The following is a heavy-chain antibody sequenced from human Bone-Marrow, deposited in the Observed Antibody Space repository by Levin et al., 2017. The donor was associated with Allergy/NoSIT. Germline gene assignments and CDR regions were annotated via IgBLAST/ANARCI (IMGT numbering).Heavy chain of an antibody. CDR1: GFTFDLSA. V-gene: IGHV3-23*01. CDR2: ISVSGATI. CDR3: AKEAFVAPGNVDWFDS. Sequence: GESLKISCTASGFTFDLSAMSWVRQVPGRGLEWVSSISVSGATIYYADSVKGRFTISRDNSKNKLSLQMKSLRADDTALYFCAKEAFVAPGNVDWFDSWGQGTLVTVSS. D-gene: IGHD6-13*01. J-gene: IGHJ5*01.